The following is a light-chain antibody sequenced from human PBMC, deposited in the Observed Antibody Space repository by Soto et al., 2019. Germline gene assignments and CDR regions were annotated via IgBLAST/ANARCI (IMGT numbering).Light chain of an antibody. CDR1: QSVGNNY. J-gene: IGKJ1*01. CDR3: QQYDSSGT. CDR2: GAS. V-gene: IGKV3-20*01. Sequence: EIVLTQSPGTLSLSPGERATLSCRASQSVGNNYLAWYQQKPGQAPRLLIYGASNRATGIPDRFSGSGSGTDFTLTISRLEPEDFAVYYCQQYDSSGTFGQGTKVDIK.